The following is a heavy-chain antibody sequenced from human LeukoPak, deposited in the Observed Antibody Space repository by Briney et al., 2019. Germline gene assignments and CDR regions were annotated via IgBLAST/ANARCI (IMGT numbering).Heavy chain of an antibody. J-gene: IGHJ4*02. Sequence: PSETLSLTCTVSGGSISSGSYYWSWIRQPAGKGLEWIGRIYTSGSTNYNPSLKSRVTISVDTSKNQFSPKLSSVTAADTAVYYCARESSSRTCYYDSSGYLFDYWGQGTLVTVSS. CDR2: IYTSGST. V-gene: IGHV4-61*02. CDR1: GGSISSGSYY. CDR3: ARESSSRTCYYDSSGYLFDY. D-gene: IGHD3-22*01.